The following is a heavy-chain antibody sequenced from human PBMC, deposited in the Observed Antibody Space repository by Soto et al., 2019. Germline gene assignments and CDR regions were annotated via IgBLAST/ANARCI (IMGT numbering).Heavy chain of an antibody. CDR1: GGSISSGGNY. V-gene: IGHV4-31*03. CDR3: ARALTISGGVTGVDY. CDR2: ISYTGST. Sequence: SETLSLTCTVSGGSISSGGNYWSCIRQHPGKGLEWIGYISYTGSTYFNPSLKSRVSMSVDTSMNKFYLELSSVTAADTAVYYCARALTISGGVTGVDYWGKRNLIAVSS. D-gene: IGHD3-3*01. J-gene: IGHJ4*02.